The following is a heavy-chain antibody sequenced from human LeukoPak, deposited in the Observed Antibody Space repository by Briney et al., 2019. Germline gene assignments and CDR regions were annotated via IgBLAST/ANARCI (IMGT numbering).Heavy chain of an antibody. D-gene: IGHD6-13*01. V-gene: IGHV3-9*01. CDR3: AKDRYSSNWYYFDY. CDR2: ISWNSGSI. Sequence: PGGSLRLSCAASGLTFDDYAMHWVRQAPGKGLEWVSGISWNSGSIGYADSVKGRFTISRDNAKNSLYLQMNSLRVEDTALYYCAKDRYSSNWYYFDYWGQGTLVTVSS. CDR1: GLTFDDYA. J-gene: IGHJ4*02.